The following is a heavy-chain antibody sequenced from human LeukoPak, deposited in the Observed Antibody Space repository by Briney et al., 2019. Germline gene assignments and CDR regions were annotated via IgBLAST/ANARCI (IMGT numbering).Heavy chain of an antibody. Sequence: SETLSPTCTVSGGSINKYYWSWIRQPPGKGLEWIGYIYYSGSTNYNPSLKSRVTISVDSSKNQFSLKLSSVTAADTAVYYCARSFDNSGYYYYGMDVWGQGTTVTVSS. V-gene: IGHV4-59*01. D-gene: IGHD3-22*01. J-gene: IGHJ6*02. CDR3: ARSFDNSGYYYYGMDV. CDR2: IYYSGST. CDR1: GGSINKYY.